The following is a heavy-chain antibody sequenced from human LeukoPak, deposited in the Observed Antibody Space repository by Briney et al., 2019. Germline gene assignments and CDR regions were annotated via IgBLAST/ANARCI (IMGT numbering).Heavy chain of an antibody. CDR1: GFTFSSYT. V-gene: IGHV3-23*01. Sequence: PGGSLRLSCAASGFTFSSYTMSWVRQAPGKGLEWVSGVSGSGGNIHYADSVKGRFTISRDNSKNTLYLQMNSLRAEDTAVYYCAKDRPVDYWGQGTLVTVSS. CDR2: VSGSGGNI. J-gene: IGHJ4*02. CDR3: AKDRPVDY.